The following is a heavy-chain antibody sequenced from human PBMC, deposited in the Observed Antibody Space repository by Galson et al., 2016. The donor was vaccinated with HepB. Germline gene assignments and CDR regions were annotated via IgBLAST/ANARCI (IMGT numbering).Heavy chain of an antibody. V-gene: IGHV1-69*08. Sequence: SVKVSCKASGGTFSSYSLSWVREAPGQGLEWMGAIIPILDTTKSAQRFQDRLTLTADKSTNTAYMELRSLTSEDTAVYYCARYLGTQIVFDPWGQGTLVTVSS. CDR3: ARYLGTQIVFDP. CDR2: IIPILDTT. CDR1: GGTFSSYS. D-gene: IGHD1-14*01. J-gene: IGHJ5*02.